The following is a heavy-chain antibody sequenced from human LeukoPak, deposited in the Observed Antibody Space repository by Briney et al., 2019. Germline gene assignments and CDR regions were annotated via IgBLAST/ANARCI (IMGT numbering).Heavy chain of an antibody. Sequence: GRSLRLSCAASGFTFDDYAMHWVRHAPGKGLEWVSGISWNSGSIGYADSVKGRFTISRDNAKNSLYLQMNSLRAEDTALYYCAKDIGYCSGGSCYYYGMDVWGQGTTVTVSS. V-gene: IGHV3-9*01. CDR1: GFTFDDYA. CDR3: AKDIGYCSGGSCYYYGMDV. CDR2: ISWNSGSI. D-gene: IGHD2-15*01. J-gene: IGHJ6*02.